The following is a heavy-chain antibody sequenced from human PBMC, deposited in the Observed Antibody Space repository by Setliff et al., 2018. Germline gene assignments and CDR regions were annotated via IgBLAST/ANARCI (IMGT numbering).Heavy chain of an antibody. Sequence: PSENLSLTCTGSGGPISSGSYYWTWIRQPTGKGLEWIGHFYTSGITSYNPSLKSRVTISVDTSKNQFSLKLSSVTAADTAVYYCVTAASARSRWYDMGWFDPWGQGTLVTVSS. V-gene: IGHV4-61*09. CDR2: FYTSGIT. CDR1: GGPISSGSYY. J-gene: IGHJ5*02. D-gene: IGHD3-22*01. CDR3: VTAASARSRWYDMGWFDP.